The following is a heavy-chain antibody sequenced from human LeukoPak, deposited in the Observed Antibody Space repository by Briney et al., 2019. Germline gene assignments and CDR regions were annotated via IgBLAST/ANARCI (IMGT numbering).Heavy chain of an antibody. V-gene: IGHV3-21*01. CDR1: GFSFSFYT. D-gene: IGHD4-17*01. Sequence: GSLRLSCAASGFSFSFYTMNWVRQAPGKVLEWVSSISSSSSYIYYADSVKGRFTISRDNAENSLYLQMNSLRAEDTAVYYCARDQGDYGDYGEFDYWGQGTLVTVSS. CDR3: ARDQGDYGDYGEFDY. CDR2: ISSSSSYI. J-gene: IGHJ4*02.